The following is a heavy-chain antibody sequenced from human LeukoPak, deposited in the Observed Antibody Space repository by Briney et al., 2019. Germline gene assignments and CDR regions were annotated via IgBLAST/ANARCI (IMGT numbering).Heavy chain of an antibody. Sequence: GGSLRLSCAASGFTFDDYGMSWVRHAPGKGLECVSGINWNGGSTVYADSVKGRFTISRDNAKNSLYLQMNSLRAEDTALYYCARAVGATNYFDYWGQGTLVTVSS. CDR3: ARAVGATNYFDY. J-gene: IGHJ4*02. CDR2: INWNGGST. D-gene: IGHD1-26*01. CDR1: GFTFDDYG. V-gene: IGHV3-20*04.